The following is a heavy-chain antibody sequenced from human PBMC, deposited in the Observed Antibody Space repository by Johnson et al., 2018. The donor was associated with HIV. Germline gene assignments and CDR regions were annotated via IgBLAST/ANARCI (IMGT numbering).Heavy chain of an antibody. Sequence: QVKLVESGGGVVQPGRSLRLSCAASGFTFSSYGMHWVRQAPGKGLERVAVISYDGSNKYYADSVKGRFTISRDNSKNTLYLQMNSLRAEDTAMYYCARESDMVSAFDFWGQGTMVTVSS. V-gene: IGHV3-30*19. CDR3: ARESDMVSAFDF. CDR1: GFTFSSYG. J-gene: IGHJ3*01. CDR2: ISYDGSNK. D-gene: IGHD3-10*01.